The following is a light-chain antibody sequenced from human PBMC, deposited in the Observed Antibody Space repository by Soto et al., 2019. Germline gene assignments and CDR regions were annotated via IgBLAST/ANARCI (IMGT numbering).Light chain of an antibody. J-gene: IGLJ1*01. V-gene: IGLV2-14*03. CDR1: SSDVGAYKY. Sequence: QSSLTQPASVSGSPGQSITISCSGTSSDVGAYKYVSWYRQHPGKALKLIIYEVSNRPSGVSSRFSGSKSGNTASLTISGLQAEDEADYFCSSYTTTSTHVFGTGTQLTVL. CDR2: EVS. CDR3: SSYTTTSTHV.